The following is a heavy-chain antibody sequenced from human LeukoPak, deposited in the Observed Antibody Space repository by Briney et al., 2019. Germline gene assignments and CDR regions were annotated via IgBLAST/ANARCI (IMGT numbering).Heavy chain of an antibody. CDR2: IWYDGSNK. Sequence: PGRSLRLSCAASGFTFSSYGMHWVRQAPGKGLEWVAVIWYDGSNKYYADSVKGRFTISRDNSKNTLYLQMNSLRAEDTAVYYCAKDFESYDSSGYYYYWGQGTLVTVSS. J-gene: IGHJ4*02. V-gene: IGHV3-33*06. CDR3: AKDFESYDSSGYYYY. CDR1: GFTFSSYG. D-gene: IGHD3-22*01.